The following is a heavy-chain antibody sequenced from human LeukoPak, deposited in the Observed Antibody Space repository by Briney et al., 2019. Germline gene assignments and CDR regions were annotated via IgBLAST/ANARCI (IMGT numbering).Heavy chain of an antibody. CDR2: LSYDGSNK. D-gene: IGHD6-6*01. Sequence: GRSVSLSCAPSGFIFSNYAMHWARQAPGKGLEWVAVLSYDGSNKYYADSVKGRFTISRENSKNTLYMQMNRLRAEDTAVYYCARDRGEYSSSRDAFDIWGQGTMVTVSS. CDR3: ARDRGEYSSSRDAFDI. CDR1: GFIFSNYA. V-gene: IGHV3-30-3*01. J-gene: IGHJ3*02.